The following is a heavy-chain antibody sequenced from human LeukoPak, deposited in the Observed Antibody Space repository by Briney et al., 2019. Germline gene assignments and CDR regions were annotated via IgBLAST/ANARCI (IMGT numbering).Heavy chain of an antibody. J-gene: IGHJ4*02. CDR2: TSSSDAGT. CDR1: GLTLSTYA. D-gene: IGHD2-21*01. CDR3: AKAPVTSCRGAYCYPFDS. V-gene: IGHV3-23*01. Sequence: PGGSLRLSCAASGLTLSTYAMSWVRQTPGKGLEWVAATSSSDAGTYHADSVRGRFTISRDNSKNTLYLQMNSLRAEGAAVYFCAKAPVTSCRGAYCYPFDSWGQGTLVTVSS.